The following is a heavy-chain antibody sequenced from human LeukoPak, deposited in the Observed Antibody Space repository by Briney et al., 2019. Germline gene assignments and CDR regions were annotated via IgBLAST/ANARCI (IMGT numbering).Heavy chain of an antibody. CDR3: ARDDYGLDP. J-gene: IGHJ5*02. CDR2: ISYGGSNK. D-gene: IGHD4-17*01. CDR1: GFTFSSYA. Sequence: PGRSLRLSCAASGFTFSSYAMHWVRQAPGKGLEWVAVISYGGSNKYYADSVKGRFTISRDNSKNTLYLQMNSLRAEDTAVYYCARDDYGLDPWGQGTLVTVSS. V-gene: IGHV3-30-3*01.